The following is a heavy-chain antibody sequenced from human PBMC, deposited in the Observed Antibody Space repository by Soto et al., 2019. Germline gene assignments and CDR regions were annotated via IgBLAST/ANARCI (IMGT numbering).Heavy chain of an antibody. CDR1: GGSISSYY. Sequence: QVQLQESGPGLVKPSETLSLTCTVSGGSISSYYWSWIRQPPGKGLEWIGYIYYSGSTNYNPSLQSRDTPSVXTSKNQFSLKLSSVTAADTAVYYCARVSVTTSIDYWGQGTLVTVSS. CDR2: IYYSGST. D-gene: IGHD4-17*01. J-gene: IGHJ4*02. CDR3: ARVSVTTSIDY. V-gene: IGHV4-59*01.